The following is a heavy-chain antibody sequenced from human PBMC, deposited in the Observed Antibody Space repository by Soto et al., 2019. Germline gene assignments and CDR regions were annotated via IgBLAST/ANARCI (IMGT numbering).Heavy chain of an antibody. Sequence: PSETLSLTCTVSGGSISSYYWIWIRQPPGKGLEWIGYIYYSGSTNYNPSLKSRVTISVDTSKNQFSLKLSSVTAADTAVYYCARDRGKRWLQLFDYWGQGTLVTVSS. J-gene: IGHJ4*02. CDR2: IYYSGST. CDR3: ARDRGKRWLQLFDY. CDR1: GGSISSYY. D-gene: IGHD1-1*01. V-gene: IGHV4-59*01.